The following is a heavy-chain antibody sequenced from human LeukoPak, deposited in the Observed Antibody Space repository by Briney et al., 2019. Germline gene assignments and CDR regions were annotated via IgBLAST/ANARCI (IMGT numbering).Heavy chain of an antibody. V-gene: IGHV3-20*04. CDR3: ARQKGGFYLFDY. D-gene: IGHD3-3*01. Sequence: GGSLRLSCVASGFTFDDAGLSWVRQVPGKGLEWVANINWNGKYPGYLDSVKGRFTISRDNAKNSLYLEMKSLGPEDTALYYCARQKGGFYLFDYWGRGTLVTVSS. CDR2: INWNGKYP. J-gene: IGHJ4*02. CDR1: GFTFDDAG.